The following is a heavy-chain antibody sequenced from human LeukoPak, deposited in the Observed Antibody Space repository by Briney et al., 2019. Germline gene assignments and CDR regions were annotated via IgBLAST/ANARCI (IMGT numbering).Heavy chain of an antibody. V-gene: IGHV3-23*01. CDR2: ISGSGGST. CDR3: AKDSYRYYYDTSGYHYDY. CDR1: GFTFSSYG. D-gene: IGHD3-22*01. J-gene: IGHJ4*02. Sequence: GGSLRLSCAASGFTFSSYGMNWVRQAPGKGLEWVSGISGSGGSTYYADSVTGRFTISRDNSKNTLYLQMNSVRAEDTAVYYCAKDSYRYYYDTSGYHYDYWGQGTLVTVSS.